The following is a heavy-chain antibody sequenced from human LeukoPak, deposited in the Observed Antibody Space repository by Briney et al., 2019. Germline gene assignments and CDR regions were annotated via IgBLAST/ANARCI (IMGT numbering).Heavy chain of an antibody. CDR3: ATDGGYCSGGSCYSRGWFDP. V-gene: IGHV1-24*01. CDR2: FDPEDGET. D-gene: IGHD2-15*01. CDR1: GYTLTEVS. Sequence: ASVKVSCKVSGYTLTEVSMHWVRQAPGKGLEWMGGFDPEDGETIYAQKFQGRVTMTEDTSTDTAYMELSSLRSEDTAVYYCATDGGYCSGGSCYSRGWFDPWGQGTLVTVSS. J-gene: IGHJ5*02.